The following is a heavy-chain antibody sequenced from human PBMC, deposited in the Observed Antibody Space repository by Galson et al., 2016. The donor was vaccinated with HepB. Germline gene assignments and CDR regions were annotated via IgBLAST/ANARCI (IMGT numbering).Heavy chain of an antibody. CDR1: GYTFTTYA. CDR2: INTANGDT. J-gene: IGHJ6*02. V-gene: IGHV1-3*04. D-gene: IGHD5-12*01. CDR3: ARGHIVATVDYYYYGLDV. Sequence: SVKVSCKASGYTFTTYARYWVRQAPGQRLEWMGWINTANGDTKYSQKLQGRGTITWDTSANTAYMELSSLRSEDTAVYYCARGHIVATVDYYYYGLDVWGQGTTVTVSS.